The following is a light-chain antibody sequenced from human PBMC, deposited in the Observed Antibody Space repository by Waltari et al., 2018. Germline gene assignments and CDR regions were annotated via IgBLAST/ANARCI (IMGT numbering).Light chain of an antibody. J-gene: IGKJ1*01. CDR1: QSVSSN. CDR3: QQYKNWPWT. Sequence: EIVMTQSPATLSVSPGERATLSCRASQSVSSNLAWYQQKPGQAPRLLIYGASTRATGIPAGLSGSGSVTEFTLTISSLQSEDFAVYYCQQYKNWPWTFGLGTKVEIK. V-gene: IGKV3-15*01. CDR2: GAS.